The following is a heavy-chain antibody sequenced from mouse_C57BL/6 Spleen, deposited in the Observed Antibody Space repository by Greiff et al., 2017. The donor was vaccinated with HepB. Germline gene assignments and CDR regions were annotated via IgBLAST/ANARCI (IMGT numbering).Heavy chain of an antibody. CDR2: IDPSDSYT. V-gene: IGHV1-59*01. D-gene: IGHD1-1*01. CDR1: GYTFTSYW. J-gene: IGHJ2*01. Sequence: QVQLQQPGAELVRPGTSVKLSCKASGYTFTSYWMHWVKQRPGQGLEWIGVIDPSDSYTNYNQKFKGKATLTVDTSSSTAYMQLSSLTSEDSAVYYCARSGTVVAEDYWGQGTTLTVSS. CDR3: ARSGTVVAEDY.